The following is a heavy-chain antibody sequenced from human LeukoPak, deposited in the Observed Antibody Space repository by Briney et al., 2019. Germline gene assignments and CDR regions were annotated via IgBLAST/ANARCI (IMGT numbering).Heavy chain of an antibody. CDR2: IYKNAIT. Sequence: GGSLRLSCAASGFTFSDYYMSWVRQAPGKGLEWVSVIYKNAITFHADTVKGRFTISRDNSKNTLYLQMNNLRADDTAVYYCARSLRVRGVPDYMDVWGKGTTVTVSS. J-gene: IGHJ6*03. V-gene: IGHV3-53*05. CDR1: GFTFSDYY. CDR3: ARSLRVRGVPDYMDV. D-gene: IGHD3-10*01.